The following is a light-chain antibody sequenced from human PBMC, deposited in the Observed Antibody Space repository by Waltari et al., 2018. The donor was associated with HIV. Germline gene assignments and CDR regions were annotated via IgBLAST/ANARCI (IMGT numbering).Light chain of an antibody. Sequence: EILMTQSPATLSVSPGERATLSCRASQRVNSNLAWYQQKPGQTPRLLIYGTSTRATDIPARVRGSGSGTEFTLTISSLQSEDFAVYYCHHYNNWRETFGQGTKVEIK. J-gene: IGKJ1*01. CDR3: HHYNNWRET. CDR2: GTS. V-gene: IGKV3-15*01. CDR1: QRVNSN.